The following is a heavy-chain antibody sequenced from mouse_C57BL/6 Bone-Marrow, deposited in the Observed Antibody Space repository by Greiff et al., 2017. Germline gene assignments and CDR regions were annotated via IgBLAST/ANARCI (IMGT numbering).Heavy chain of an antibody. CDR2: ISSGGSYT. D-gene: IGHD2-4*01. J-gene: IGHJ2*01. Sequence: EVKVVESGGDLVKPGGSLKLSCAASGFTFSSYGMSWVRQTPDKRLEWVATISSGGSYTYYPDNVKGRFTISRDNAKSTLYLQMSSLKSEDTAMYYCARHDLIYYDYDDGGQGTTLTVSS. V-gene: IGHV5-6*01. CDR3: ARHDLIYYDYDD. CDR1: GFTFSSYG.